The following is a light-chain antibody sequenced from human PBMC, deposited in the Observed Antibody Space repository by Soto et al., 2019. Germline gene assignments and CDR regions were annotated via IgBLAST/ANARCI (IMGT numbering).Light chain of an antibody. CDR3: QQYNNWPPIT. CDR1: QSVSST. Sequence: EIVITQSPPTLSVSPGERATLSCRASQSVSSTLAWYQQKPGQAPRLLIYGASTRATGIPARFSGSGSGTEFTLTISSLQSEDFAVYYCQQYNNWPPITFGQGTRLEIK. V-gene: IGKV3-15*01. CDR2: GAS. J-gene: IGKJ5*01.